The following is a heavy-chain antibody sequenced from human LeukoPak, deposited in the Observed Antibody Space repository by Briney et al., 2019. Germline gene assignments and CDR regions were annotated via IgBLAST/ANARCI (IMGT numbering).Heavy chain of an antibody. CDR1: GFTFSSYS. CDR3: ARDFTWTGGYFDH. Sequence: GGSLRLSCAASGFTFSSYSMTWVRQPPGKGLEWVANINRDGSDSYYMDSVRGRFTISRDNAKNSLYLQMNSLGAEDTAVYYCARDFTWTGGYFDHWGQGTLVTVSS. J-gene: IGHJ4*02. CDR2: INRDGSDS. V-gene: IGHV3-7*01. D-gene: IGHD1-14*01.